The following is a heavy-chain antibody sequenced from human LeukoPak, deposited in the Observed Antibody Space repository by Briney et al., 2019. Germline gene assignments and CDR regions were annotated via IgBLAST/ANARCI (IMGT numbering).Heavy chain of an antibody. D-gene: IGHD3-22*01. Sequence: SETLSLTCTVSGGSISSGDYCWSWIRQPPGKGLEWIGYIYYSGSTYYNPSLKSRVTISVDTSKNQFSLKLSSVTAADTAVYYCARGYYYDSSGYPTPWYWGQGTLVTVSS. V-gene: IGHV4-30-4*08. CDR3: ARGYYYDSSGYPTPWY. CDR2: IYYSGST. J-gene: IGHJ4*02. CDR1: GGSISSGDYC.